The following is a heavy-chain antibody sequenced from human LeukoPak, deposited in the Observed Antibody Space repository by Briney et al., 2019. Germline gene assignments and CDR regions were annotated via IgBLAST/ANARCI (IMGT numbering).Heavy chain of an antibody. D-gene: IGHD2-15*01. CDR3: AKYGRAWHPYYFDY. Sequence: PGGSLRLSCAASGLTLSNYAMSWVRQAPGKGLEWVSGISGSGGSTYYADSVKGRFTISRDNSKNTLYLQMNSLRAEDTAVYYRAKYGRAWHPYYFDYWGQGTLVTVSS. V-gene: IGHV3-23*01. J-gene: IGHJ4*02. CDR1: GLTLSNYA. CDR2: ISGSGGST.